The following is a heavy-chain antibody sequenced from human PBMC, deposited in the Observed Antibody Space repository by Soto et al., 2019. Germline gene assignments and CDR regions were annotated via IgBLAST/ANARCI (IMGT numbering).Heavy chain of an antibody. V-gene: IGHV4-59*01. J-gene: IGHJ3*02. CDR2: VYYSGRT. CDR1: GGSLRTSY. D-gene: IGHD2-21*02. CDR3: ARSRRAYRGGDCYSGPAAFDS. Sequence: SETLSLPCTVSGGSLRTSYWSWIRQPPGKGLEWIGYVYYSGRTNYNPSLSSRVHIAVDTSKTQFSLKLSSVTSADTAVYYCARSRRAYRGGDCYSGPAAFDSWGQGTMVTVSS.